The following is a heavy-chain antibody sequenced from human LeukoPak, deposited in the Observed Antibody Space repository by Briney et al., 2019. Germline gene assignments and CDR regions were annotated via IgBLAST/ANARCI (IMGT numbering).Heavy chain of an antibody. CDR2: IYPGDSDT. D-gene: IGHD5-12*01. V-gene: IGHV5-51*01. J-gene: IGHJ4*02. CDR3: ARQQADGGYDLSAVNFDY. Sequence: GESLKISCKGSGYSFTSYWIGWARQMPGKGLEWMGIIYPGDSDTRYSPSFQGQVTISADKSISTAYLQWSSLKASDTAMYYCARQQADGGYDLSAVNFDYWGQGTLVTVSS. CDR1: GYSFTSYW.